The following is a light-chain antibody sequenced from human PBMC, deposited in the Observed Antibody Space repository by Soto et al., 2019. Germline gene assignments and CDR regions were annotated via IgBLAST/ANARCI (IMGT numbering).Light chain of an antibody. CDR1: SSDLIGYNY. CDR2: EVN. Sequence: QSALTQPASVSGSPGQSITISCSATSSDLIGYNYVSWYQQHPGKAPKLLIYEVNKRPSGFSNRFSGSASGNTASLTISGLQAGDEADYYCSSYTRSSTGVFGGGTKLTVL. J-gene: IGLJ3*02. V-gene: IGLV2-14*01. CDR3: SSYTRSSTGV.